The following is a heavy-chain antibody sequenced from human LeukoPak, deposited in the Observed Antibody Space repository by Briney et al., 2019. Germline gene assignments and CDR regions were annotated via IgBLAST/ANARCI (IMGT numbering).Heavy chain of an antibody. J-gene: IGHJ4*02. CDR1: GFTFSSYA. CDR3: AKDRYGSGRPAGSDY. Sequence: GGSLRLSCAASGFTFSSYAMHWVRQAPGKGLEYVSAISSNGGSTYYANSVKGRFTISRDNSKNTLYLQMNSLRAEDTAVYYCAKDRYGSGRPAGSDYWGQGTLVTVSS. D-gene: IGHD3-10*01. CDR2: ISSNGGST. V-gene: IGHV3-64*01.